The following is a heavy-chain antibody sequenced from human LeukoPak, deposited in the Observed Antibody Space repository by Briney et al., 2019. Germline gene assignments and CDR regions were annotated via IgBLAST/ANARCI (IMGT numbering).Heavy chain of an antibody. Sequence: GGSLRLSCAASGFTFSSYSMNWVRQAPGKGLEWVSYISSSSSTIHYADSVKGRFTISRDNAKNSLYLQMNSLRDEDTAVYYCAKSSSWLYYFDYWGQGTLVTVSS. CDR2: ISSSSSTI. D-gene: IGHD6-13*01. J-gene: IGHJ4*02. V-gene: IGHV3-48*02. CDR1: GFTFSSYS. CDR3: AKSSSWLYYFDY.